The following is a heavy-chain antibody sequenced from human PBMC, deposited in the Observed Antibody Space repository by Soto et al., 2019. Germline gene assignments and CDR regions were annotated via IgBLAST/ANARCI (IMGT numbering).Heavy chain of an antibody. J-gene: IGHJ4*02. CDR2: VYNSGST. CDR3: ARYRREAVAGYTLDN. V-gene: IGHV4-59*01. Sequence: SETLSLTCTVSGGSISSNYWTWIRQPPGKGLEWIGYVYNSGSTNYNPSLKSRVTISEDTSKSQFSLKVNSMTAAGTAVYYCARYRREAVAGYTLDNWGQGILVTVSS. CDR1: GGSISSNY. D-gene: IGHD6-13*01.